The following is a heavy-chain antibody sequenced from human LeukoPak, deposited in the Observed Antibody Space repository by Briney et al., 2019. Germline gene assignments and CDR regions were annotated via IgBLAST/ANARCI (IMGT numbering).Heavy chain of an antibody. D-gene: IGHD3-10*02. CDR1: GFTFSSYA. V-gene: IGHV3-23*01. CDR3: AELGIPMIGGV. J-gene: IGHJ6*04. Sequence: GGSLRLSCAASGFTFSSYAMSWVRQAPGKGLEWGSAISGSGGSTYYADSVKGRFTISRDNSKNTLYLQMNSLRAEDTAVYYCAELGIPMIGGVWGKGTTVTISS. CDR2: ISGSGGST.